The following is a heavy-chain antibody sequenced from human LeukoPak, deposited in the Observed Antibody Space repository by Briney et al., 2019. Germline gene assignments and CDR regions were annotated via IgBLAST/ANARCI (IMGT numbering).Heavy chain of an antibody. V-gene: IGHV3-21*01. J-gene: IGHJ4*02. Sequence: GSLRLSCAASGFTFSSYAMSWVRQAPGKGLEWVSSISSSSSYIYYADSVKGRFTISRDNAKNSLYLQMNSLRAEDTAVYYCARDLDILTGHHFDYWGQGTLVTVSS. CDR2: ISSSSSYI. CDR3: ARDLDILTGHHFDY. D-gene: IGHD3-9*01. CDR1: GFTFSSYA.